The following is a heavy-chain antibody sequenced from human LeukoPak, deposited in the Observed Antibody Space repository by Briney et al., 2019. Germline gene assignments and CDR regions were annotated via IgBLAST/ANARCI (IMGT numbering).Heavy chain of an antibody. CDR2: INPSGGST. J-gene: IGHJ6*03. CDR1: GYTFTSYY. V-gene: IGHV1-46*01. Sequence: EASVKVSCKASGYTFTSYYMHWVRQAPGQGLEWMGIINPSGGSTSYAQKFQGRVTMTRDMSTSTVYMELSSLRSEDTAVYYCARGFLVAQASYYYYMDVWGKGTTVTVSS. D-gene: IGHD2-8*02. CDR3: ARGFLVAQASYYYYMDV.